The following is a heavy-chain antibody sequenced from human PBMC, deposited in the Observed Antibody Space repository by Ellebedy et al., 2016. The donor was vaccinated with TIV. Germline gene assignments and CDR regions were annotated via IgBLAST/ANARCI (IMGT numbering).Heavy chain of an antibody. D-gene: IGHD6-19*01. CDR1: GFTFSSSW. CDR2: IKCDGSEK. J-gene: IGHJ4*02. CDR3: VSEEQWLVPRFDY. V-gene: IGHV3-52*01. Sequence: GESLKIPCEASGFTFSSSWMHWVCQAPEKGLEWVAAIKCDGSEKYYEDSVRGRLTISRDNAKNSLYLQVNSVRAEDMNVRYCVSEEQWLVPRFDYWGQGTLVSVSS.